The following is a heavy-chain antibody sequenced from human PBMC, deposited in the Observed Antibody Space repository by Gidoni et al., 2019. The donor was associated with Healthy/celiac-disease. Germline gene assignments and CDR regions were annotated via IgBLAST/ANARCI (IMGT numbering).Heavy chain of an antibody. J-gene: IGHJ4*02. Sequence: QVQLVESGGGVVQPGRSLRLSCAASGFTFSSYAMHWVRQAPGKGLEWVAVISYDGSNKYYADSVKGRFTISRDNSKNTLYLQMNSLRAEDTAVYCCARGPRVISTYYFDYWGQGTLVTVSS. CDR3: ARGPRVISTYYFDY. V-gene: IGHV3-30-3*01. CDR1: GFTFSSYA. CDR2: ISYDGSNK. D-gene: IGHD2-21*01.